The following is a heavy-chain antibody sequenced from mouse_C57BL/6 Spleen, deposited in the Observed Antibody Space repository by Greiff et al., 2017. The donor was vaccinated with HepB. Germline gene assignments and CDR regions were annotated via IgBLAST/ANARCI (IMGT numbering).Heavy chain of an antibody. D-gene: IGHD2-3*01. J-gene: IGHJ3*01. CDR3: ARNYDGYYVFAY. V-gene: IGHV1-50*01. CDR2: IDPSDSYT. Sequence: VQLQQPGAELVKPGASVKLSCKASGYTFTSYWMQWVKQRPGQGLEWIGEIDPSDSYTNYNQKFKGKATLTVDTSSSTAYMQLSSLTSEHSAVYYCARNYDGYYVFAYWGQGTLVTVSA. CDR1: GYTFTSYW.